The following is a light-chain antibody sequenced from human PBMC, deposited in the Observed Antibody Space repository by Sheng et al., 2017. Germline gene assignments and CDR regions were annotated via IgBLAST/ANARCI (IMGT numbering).Light chain of an antibody. Sequence: EIVLTQSPASLSLSPGERVTLSCRASQTISSNLAWYQQKPGQAPSLLMYRASTRATGISARFSGSGSGTEFTLTISSLQSEDFAVYYCQQYHNWPLTFGGGTKVEIK. CDR2: RAS. CDR1: QTISSN. CDR3: QQYHNWPLT. J-gene: IGKJ4*01. V-gene: IGKV3-15*01.